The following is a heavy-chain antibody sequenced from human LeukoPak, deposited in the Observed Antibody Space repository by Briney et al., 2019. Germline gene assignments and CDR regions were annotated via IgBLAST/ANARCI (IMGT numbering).Heavy chain of an antibody. V-gene: IGHV3-15*01. CDR1: GFTFSNTW. D-gene: IGHD4-23*01. CDR3: VTSLRSELSNDY. J-gene: IGHJ4*02. CDR2: FRTTTDGGTG. Sequence: GGSLRLSCAASGFTFSNTWMSWVRQTPGRGLEWVAFFRTTTDGGTGEYAAPVKGRFTISRDVAINTLYLQMSNLKIEDTAVYDCVTSLRSELSNDYWGQGTLVTVSS.